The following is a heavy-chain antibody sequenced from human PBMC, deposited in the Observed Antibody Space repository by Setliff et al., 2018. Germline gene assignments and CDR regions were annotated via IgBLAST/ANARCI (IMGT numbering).Heavy chain of an antibody. V-gene: IGHV3-21*01. Sequence: LRLSCAASGFTFSSYSMNWVRQAPGRGLEWVSSISSSSSYIYYADSVKGRFTISRDNAKNSLYMQMNSLRAEDTAVYYCAREELWFGELASYYYYGMDVWGQGTTVTVSS. J-gene: IGHJ6*02. D-gene: IGHD3-10*01. CDR1: GFTFSSYS. CDR3: AREELWFGELASYYYYGMDV. CDR2: ISSSSSYI.